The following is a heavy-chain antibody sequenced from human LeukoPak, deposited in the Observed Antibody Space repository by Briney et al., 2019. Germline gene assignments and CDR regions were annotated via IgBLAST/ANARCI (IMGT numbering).Heavy chain of an antibody. J-gene: IGHJ3*02. CDR1: GGSISTYY. CDR2: FYYSGST. Sequence: PSETLSLTCSISGGSISTYYWSWIRQPPGKGLEWIGNFYYSGSTNYSPALKSRVSISVDTSKNQFSLKLSSVTAADTAVYYCARHDIAGFSDAFDIWGRGTIVTVSS. V-gene: IGHV4-59*08. D-gene: IGHD2-15*01. CDR3: ARHDIAGFSDAFDI.